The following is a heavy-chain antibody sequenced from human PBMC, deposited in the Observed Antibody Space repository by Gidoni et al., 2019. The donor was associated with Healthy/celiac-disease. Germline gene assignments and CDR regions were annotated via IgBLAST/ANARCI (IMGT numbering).Heavy chain of an antibody. V-gene: IGHV3-33*01. CDR1: GFPFSSYG. CDR2: IWYDGSNK. J-gene: IGHJ6*02. CDR3: ARDPSRIDTSVDV. D-gene: IGHD2-15*01. Sequence: VQLVESGGGVVQPGRSLILSCAASGFPFSSYGMHWVRPAPGKGLEWVAVIWYDGSNKYYADSVKGRFTISRDNSKNTLYLQMNSLRAEDTAVYYCARDPSRIDTSVDVWGQGTTVTVSS.